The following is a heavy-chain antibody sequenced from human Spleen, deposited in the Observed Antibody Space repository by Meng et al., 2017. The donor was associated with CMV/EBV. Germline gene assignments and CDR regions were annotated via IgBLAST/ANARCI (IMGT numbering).Heavy chain of an antibody. CDR2: INHSGST. D-gene: IGHD5-12*01. Sequence: QEQLQQWGAGLLKPSETLSLTCAVYGGSFSGYYWSWIRQPPGKGLEWIGEINHSGSTNYNPSLKSRVTISVDTSKNQFSLKLSSVTAADTAVYYCAKGGYDYSYFDYWGQGTLVTASS. V-gene: IGHV4-34*01. CDR1: GGSFSGYY. J-gene: IGHJ4*02. CDR3: AKGGYDYSYFDY.